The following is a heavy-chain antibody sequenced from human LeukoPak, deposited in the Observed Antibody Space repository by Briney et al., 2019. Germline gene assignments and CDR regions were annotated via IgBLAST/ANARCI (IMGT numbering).Heavy chain of an antibody. J-gene: IGHJ4*02. Sequence: PSETLSLTCSVFDGSISNYYWSWIRQPPGKGLEWIGYIYSSGSTKYNPSLKSRVTISVDTSKNQFSLQLSSVTAADTAMYYCAIYGAGLEYWGQGTLVTVSS. D-gene: IGHD2-2*02. CDR1: DGSISNYY. V-gene: IGHV4-59*01. CDR2: IYSSGST. CDR3: AIYGAGLEY.